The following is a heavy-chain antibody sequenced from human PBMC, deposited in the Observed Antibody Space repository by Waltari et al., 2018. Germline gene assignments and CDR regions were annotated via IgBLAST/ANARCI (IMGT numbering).Heavy chain of an antibody. CDR2: IYYSGST. CDR1: GGSISSYY. J-gene: IGHJ4*02. CDR3: ARVSPASYCSGGSCYRGPFDY. Sequence: QVQLQESGPGLVKPSETLSLTCTVSGGSISSYYWSWIRQPPGTGLEWIGYIYYSGSTNYNPSLKSRVTISVDTSKNQFSLKLSSVSAADTAVYYCARVSPASYCSGGSCYRGPFDYWGQGTLVTVSS. V-gene: IGHV4-59*01. D-gene: IGHD2-15*01.